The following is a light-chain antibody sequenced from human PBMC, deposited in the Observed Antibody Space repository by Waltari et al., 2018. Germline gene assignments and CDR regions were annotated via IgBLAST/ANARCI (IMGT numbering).Light chain of an antibody. CDR2: EDS. J-gene: IGLJ3*02. V-gene: IGLV3-10*01. CDR3: YSTDSSGNHRGV. CDR1: DLPRQY. Sequence: SYELTQPPSVSVSPGQTARIIRSGADLPRQYAYWYQQKSGQAPVPVIYEDSKRPSGIPGRFSGSSSGTVATLTISGAQVEDEGVYYCYSTDSSGNHRGVFGGGTTLTVL.